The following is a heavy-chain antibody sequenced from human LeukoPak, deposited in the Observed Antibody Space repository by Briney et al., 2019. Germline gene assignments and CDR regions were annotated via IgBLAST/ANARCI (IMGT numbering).Heavy chain of an antibody. J-gene: IGHJ3*02. Sequence: GGSLRLSCAASGFTVSSNYMSWVRQAPGKGLEWVSVIYSGGSTYYADSVKGRFTISRDNSKNMLYLQMNSLRAEDTAVYYCASSDWYSSSSAFDIWGQGTMVTVSS. CDR1: GFTVSSNY. CDR2: IYSGGST. CDR3: ASSDWYSSSSAFDI. V-gene: IGHV3-66*01. D-gene: IGHD6-6*01.